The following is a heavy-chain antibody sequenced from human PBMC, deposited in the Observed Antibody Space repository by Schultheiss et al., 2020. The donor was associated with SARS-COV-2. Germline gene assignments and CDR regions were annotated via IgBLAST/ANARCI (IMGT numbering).Heavy chain of an antibody. CDR2: IYYSGST. V-gene: IGHV4-39*07. CDR1: GGSISSSSYY. CDR3: ARAGLLHYYDSSGYYPFDY. J-gene: IGHJ4*02. D-gene: IGHD3-22*01. Sequence: SQTLSLTCTVSGGSISSSSYYWGWIRQPPGKGLEWIGSIYYSGSTNYNPSLKSRVTISVDTSKNQFSLGLSSVTAADTAVYYCARAGLLHYYDSSGYYPFDYWGQGTLVTVSS.